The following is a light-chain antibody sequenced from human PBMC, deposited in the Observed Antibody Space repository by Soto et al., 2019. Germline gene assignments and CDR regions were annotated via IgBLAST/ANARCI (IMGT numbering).Light chain of an antibody. V-gene: IGKV3-15*01. CDR3: QQYNNWPPLT. J-gene: IGKJ4*01. CDR1: QSVRSN. CDR2: GAS. Sequence: EVVMTQSPATLSVSPGERVTLSCGASQSVRSNLAWYLQKPGQAPRLLIYGASTRATGIPARFSASGSGTEFTLTISSLQSEDFAVYYCQQYNNWPPLTFGGGTKVEIK.